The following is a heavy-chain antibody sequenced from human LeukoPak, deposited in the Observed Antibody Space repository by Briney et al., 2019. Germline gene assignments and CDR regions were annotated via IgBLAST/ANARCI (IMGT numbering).Heavy chain of an antibody. CDR2: IYYSGST. CDR1: GGSISSYY. V-gene: IGHV4-59*01. Sequence: SETLSLTCTVSGGSISSYYWSWIRQPPGKGLEWIGYIYYSGSTSYNPSLKSRVTISVDTSKNQFSLKLSSVTAADTAVYYCARVPGYYYYGMDVWGQGTTVTASS. CDR3: ARVPGYYYYGMDV. J-gene: IGHJ6*02. D-gene: IGHD2-8*02.